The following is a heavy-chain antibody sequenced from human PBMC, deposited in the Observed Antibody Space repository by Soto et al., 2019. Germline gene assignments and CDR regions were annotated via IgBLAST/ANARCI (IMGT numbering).Heavy chain of an antibody. Sequence: QLQLQESGSGLVKPSQTLSLTCAVSGGSISSGGYSWSWIRQPPGKGLEWIGYIYHSGSTYYNPSLKRRVTISVDRSKNQFALKLSSGTAADTAVYYCAAGGGLPRYYWGQGTLVTVSS. CDR2: IYHSGST. V-gene: IGHV4-30-2*01. J-gene: IGHJ4*02. CDR3: AAGGGLPRYY. D-gene: IGHD5-12*01. CDR1: GGSISSGGYS.